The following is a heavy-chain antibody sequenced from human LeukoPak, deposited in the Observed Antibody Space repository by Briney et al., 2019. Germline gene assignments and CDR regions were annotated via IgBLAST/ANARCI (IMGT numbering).Heavy chain of an antibody. CDR3: ASYSSTDY. V-gene: IGHV3-30*01. J-gene: IGHJ4*02. CDR2: ISYDGSNK. D-gene: IGHD6-13*01. CDR1: GFTFSSYA. Sequence: GRSLRLSCAASGFTFSSYAMHWGRQAPGKGLEWVAVISYDGSNKYYADSVKGRFTISRDNSKNTLYLQMNSLRAEDTAVYYCASYSSTDYWGQGTLVTVSS.